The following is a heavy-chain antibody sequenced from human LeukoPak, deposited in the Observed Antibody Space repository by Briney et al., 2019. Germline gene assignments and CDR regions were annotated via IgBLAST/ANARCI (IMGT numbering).Heavy chain of an antibody. CDR2: IYSTGIT. CDR3: ASGALFAFDI. V-gene: IGHV4-59*01. J-gene: IGHJ3*02. D-gene: IGHD3-10*01. Sequence: KASENLSFNSTSSGGTIYNNNWSWLRPAPGHGRELIGSIYSTGITNYNPSLKSRVAISVDTSRNQFCLRLTSVTAADTAILCCASGALFAFDISGQGTTVIASS. CDR1: GGTIYNNN.